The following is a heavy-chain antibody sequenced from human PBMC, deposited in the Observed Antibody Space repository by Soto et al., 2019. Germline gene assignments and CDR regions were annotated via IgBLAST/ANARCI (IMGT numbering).Heavy chain of an antibody. CDR1: VGTFSSSA. CDR2: IIPVFGTA. Sequence: QVQLVQSVAEVKKPGSSVKVSCKASVGTFSSSAISWVRQAPGQGLEWMGAIIPVFGTAHYAQKFEGRVTITADKPTSTAYMELSRLRSEDTAVYYWARELPERGKDVRGQGTTVTVSS. CDR3: ARELPERGKDV. D-gene: IGHD2-15*01. J-gene: IGHJ6*02. V-gene: IGHV1-69*06.